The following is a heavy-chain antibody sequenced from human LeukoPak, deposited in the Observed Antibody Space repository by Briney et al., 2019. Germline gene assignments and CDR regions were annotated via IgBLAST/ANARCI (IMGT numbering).Heavy chain of an antibody. CDR1: GYTFTGYY. J-gene: IGHJ6*02. Sequence: ASVKVSCKTSGYTFTGYYMHWVRQAPGQGLEWLGWINPNSGGTKYAQRFQGRVTMTRDTFISTAYMELSRLSSDDTAVYYCARIGGEPYYYYGMDVWCQGTTVTVSS. D-gene: IGHD4-17*01. CDR2: INPNSGGT. V-gene: IGHV1-2*02. CDR3: ARIGGEPYYYYGMDV.